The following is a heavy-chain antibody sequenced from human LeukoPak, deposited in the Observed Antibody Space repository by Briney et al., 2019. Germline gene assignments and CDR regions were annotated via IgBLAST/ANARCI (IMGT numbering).Heavy chain of an antibody. CDR3: ARVKVGITYWFDP. Sequence: GGSMRLSCAASGFVVNYNYMSWVRQAPGKGLEWGSVIYSGGSTYYADSVKGRFTISRDNSKNTVYLQMNSLRVEDTAVYYCARVKVGITYWFDPWGQGTLVTVSS. CDR2: IYSGGST. V-gene: IGHV3-66*01. CDR1: GFVVNYNY. D-gene: IGHD1-26*01. J-gene: IGHJ5*02.